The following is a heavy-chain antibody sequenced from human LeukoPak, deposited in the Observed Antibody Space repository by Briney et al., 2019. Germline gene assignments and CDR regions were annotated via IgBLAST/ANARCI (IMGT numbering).Heavy chain of an antibody. CDR2: ITSSGDGT. J-gene: IGHJ4*02. CDR3: AKDRPNYYGSNGHYYRRDGDY. CDR1: GFTFSSYA. Sequence: QSGGSLRLSCAASGFTFSSYAMSWVRQAPGKGLQWVSSITSSGDGTYYADSVKGRFTISRDNPENMLYLQMNSLRVEDTAVYFCAKDRPNYYGSNGHYYRRDGDYWGQGTLVTVSS. V-gene: IGHV3-23*01. D-gene: IGHD3-22*01.